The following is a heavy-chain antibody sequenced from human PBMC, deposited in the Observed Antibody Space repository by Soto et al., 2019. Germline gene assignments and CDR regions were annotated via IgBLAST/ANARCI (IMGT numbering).Heavy chain of an antibody. J-gene: IGHJ4*02. Sequence: QVQLVEPGGGVVQPGRSLRLSCAASGFTFSSYGMHWVRQAPGKGLEWVAVISYDGSDKYYADSVKGRFTISRDNSKNTLYLQMNSLRAEDTAVYYCAKVGPRIMITFGGAFDYWGQGTLVTVSS. CDR3: AKVGPRIMITFGGAFDY. CDR1: GFTFSSYG. V-gene: IGHV3-30*18. D-gene: IGHD3-16*01. CDR2: ISYDGSDK.